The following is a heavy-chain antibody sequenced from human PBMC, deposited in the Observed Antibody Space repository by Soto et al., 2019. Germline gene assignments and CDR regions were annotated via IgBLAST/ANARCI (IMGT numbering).Heavy chain of an antibody. CDR3: ARLAPVLDFWSGYYSASYYFDY. D-gene: IGHD3-3*01. CDR2: INPSGGST. V-gene: IGHV1-46*01. J-gene: IGHJ4*02. CDR1: GYTFTSYY. Sequence: QVQLVQSGAEVKKPGASVKVSCKASGYTFTSYYMHWVRQAPGQGLEWMGIINPSGGSTSYAQKCQGRVTMTRDTSTSTVYMELSSLRSEDTAVYYCARLAPVLDFWSGYYSASYYFDYWGQGTLVTVSS.